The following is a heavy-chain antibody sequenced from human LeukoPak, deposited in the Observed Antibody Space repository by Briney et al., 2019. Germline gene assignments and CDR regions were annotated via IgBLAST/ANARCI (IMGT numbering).Heavy chain of an antibody. CDR2: INPNSGGT. CDR3: ARYHRSSWYRANFYFDY. D-gene: IGHD6-13*01. V-gene: IGHV1-2*06. Sequence: GASVKVSCKASGYTFTGYYMHWVRQAPGQGLEWMGRINPNSGGTNYAQKFQGRVTMTRDTSISTAYMELSRLRSDDTAVYYCARYHRSSWYRANFYFDYWGQGTLVTVSS. J-gene: IGHJ4*02. CDR1: GYTFTGYY.